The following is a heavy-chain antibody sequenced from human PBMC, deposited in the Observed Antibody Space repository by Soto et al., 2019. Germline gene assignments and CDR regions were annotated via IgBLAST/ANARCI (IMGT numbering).Heavy chain of an antibody. CDR3: ARDMVRGVIRDYYYYGMDV. CDR2: INPNSGGT. D-gene: IGHD3-10*01. J-gene: IGHJ6*02. V-gene: IGHV1-2*04. Sequence: ASVKVSCKASGYTFTGHYMHWVRQAPGQGLEWMGWINPNSGGTNYAQKFQGWVTMTRDTSISTAYMELSRLRSDDTAVYYCARDMVRGVIRDYYYYGMDVWGQGTTVTVSS. CDR1: GYTFTGHY.